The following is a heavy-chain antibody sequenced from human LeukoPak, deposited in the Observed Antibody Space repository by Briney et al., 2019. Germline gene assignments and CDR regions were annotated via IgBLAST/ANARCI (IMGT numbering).Heavy chain of an antibody. CDR1: GYSISTGYY. J-gene: IGHJ3*02. D-gene: IGHD3-22*01. V-gene: IGHV4-34*01. Sequence: SETLSLTCTVSGYSISTGYYWSWIRQPPGKGLEWIGEINHSGSTNYNPSLKSRVTISVDTSKNQFSLKLSSVTAADTAVYYCARRKVSVIVVARRLDAFDIWGQGTMVTVSS. CDR2: INHSGST. CDR3: ARRKVSVIVVARRLDAFDI.